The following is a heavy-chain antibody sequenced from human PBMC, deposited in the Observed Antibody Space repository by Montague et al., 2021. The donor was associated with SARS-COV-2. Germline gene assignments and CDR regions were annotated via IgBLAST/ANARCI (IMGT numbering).Heavy chain of an antibody. D-gene: IGHD1-26*01. J-gene: IGHJ4*02. V-gene: IGHV4-4*02. CDR2: VYQTGST. CDR3: ARKGSGRSDLAY. Sequence: SETLSLTCARLGSWNSGADRKTTRLKSSGNDLRMLCEVYQTGSTKYKPSLKSRVSMSVDKSWNQFSLRLTSVTAADTAIYYCARKGSGRSDLAYWGQGTLVTVSS. CDR1: SWNSGADR.